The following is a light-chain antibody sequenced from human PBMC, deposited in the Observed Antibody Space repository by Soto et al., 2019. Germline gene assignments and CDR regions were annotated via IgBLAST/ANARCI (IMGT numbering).Light chain of an antibody. CDR1: QSVNNN. J-gene: IGKJ3*01. CDR2: SAS. Sequence: EIVMTQSPVTLSVSPGERDTLSCTASQSVNNNVAWYQQKPGHTPRLLIYSASIGATGTPARFSGSGSGSDFTLTISSLQSEDFAVYYCQQYNKWPLTFGPGTKVDI. CDR3: QQYNKWPLT. V-gene: IGKV3-15*01.